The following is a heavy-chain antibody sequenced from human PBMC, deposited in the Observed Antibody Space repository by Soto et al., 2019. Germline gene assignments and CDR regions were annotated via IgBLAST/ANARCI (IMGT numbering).Heavy chain of an antibody. Sequence: ASVKVSCKASGYTFTSYGISWVRQAPGQGLEWMGWISAYNGNTNYAQKLQGRVTMTTDTSTSTAYMELRSLRSDDTAVYYCARSEYYYDSSGYYFHWGQGTLVTVSS. CDR1: GYTFTSYG. CDR3: ARSEYYYDSSGYYFH. D-gene: IGHD3-22*01. J-gene: IGHJ4*02. CDR2: ISAYNGNT. V-gene: IGHV1-18*01.